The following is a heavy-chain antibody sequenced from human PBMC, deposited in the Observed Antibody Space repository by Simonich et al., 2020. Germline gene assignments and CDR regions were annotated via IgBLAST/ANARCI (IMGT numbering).Heavy chain of an antibody. CDR3: ARWGDLYSSSWYWFDP. J-gene: IGHJ5*02. Sequence: QVQLQESGPGLVKPSETLSLTCAVSGYSIRSGYYWGWIRQPPGKGLEWVGSIYHSGNTYYTPSLKSRVTISVDTSKNQFPLKLSSVTAADTAVYYCARWGDLYSSSWYWFDPWGQGTLVTVSS. V-gene: IGHV4-38-2*01. CDR2: IYHSGNT. CDR1: GYSIRSGYY. D-gene: IGHD6-13*01.